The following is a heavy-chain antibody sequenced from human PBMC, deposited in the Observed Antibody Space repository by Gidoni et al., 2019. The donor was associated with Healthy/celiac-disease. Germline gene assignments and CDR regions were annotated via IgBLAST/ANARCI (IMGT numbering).Heavy chain of an antibody. V-gene: IGHV3-23*01. J-gene: IGHJ4*02. D-gene: IGHD3-10*01. CDR2: ISGSGGST. CDR1: GFTFSGYA. CDR3: AKARGSGSYYPFDY. Sequence: VQLLESGGGLVQPGGALRPSCAASGFTFSGYAMSWVRQAQVKGLEWVSAISGSGGSTYYADSVKGRFTISRDNSKNTLYLQMNSLRAEDTAVYYCAKARGSGSYYPFDYWGQGTLVTVSS.